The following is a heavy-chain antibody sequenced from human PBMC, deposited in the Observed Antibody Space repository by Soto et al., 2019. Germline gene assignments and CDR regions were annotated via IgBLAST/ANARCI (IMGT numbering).Heavy chain of an antibody. J-gene: IGHJ4*02. V-gene: IGHV1-46*01. CDR2: INPSGGST. CDR1: GYTFTSYY. Sequence: ASVKVSCKASGYTFTSYYMHWVRQAPGQGLEWMGIINPSGGSTSYAQKFQGRVTMTRDTSTSTVYMELSSLRSEDTAVYYCARDPVAAAGTGLMDYWGQGTLVTVSS. D-gene: IGHD6-13*01. CDR3: ARDPVAAAGTGLMDY.